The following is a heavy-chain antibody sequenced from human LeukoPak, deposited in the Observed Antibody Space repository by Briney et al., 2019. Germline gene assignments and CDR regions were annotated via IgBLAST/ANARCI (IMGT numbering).Heavy chain of an antibody. V-gene: IGHV3-72*01. CDR2: TRNKAHNYTT. CDR3: VRDQGRPGDY. D-gene: IGHD2-2*01. Sequence: GGSLRLSCAASGFTFSDQFLDWVRQAPGKGLEWVGRTRNKAHNYTTSYAASVQGRFTISRHASKKLMYLQMNSLKTEETAVYFCVRDQGRPGDYWGQGTPVTVSS. J-gene: IGHJ4*02. CDR1: GFTFSDQF.